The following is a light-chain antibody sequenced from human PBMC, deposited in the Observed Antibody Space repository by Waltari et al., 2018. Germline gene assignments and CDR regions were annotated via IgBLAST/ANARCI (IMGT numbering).Light chain of an antibody. CDR2: SDR. Sequence: QTMLTQPPSASGTPGQRVTLSCSGSSANLGNNFVNWYQQLPETAPKLLIYSDRQRPSGVPDRFSASKSGTSASLAISGLQSEDEGLYYCSSWDDSRNTVVFGGGTKLTVL. J-gene: IGLJ2*01. CDR1: SANLGNNF. CDR3: SSWDDSRNTVV. V-gene: IGLV1-44*01.